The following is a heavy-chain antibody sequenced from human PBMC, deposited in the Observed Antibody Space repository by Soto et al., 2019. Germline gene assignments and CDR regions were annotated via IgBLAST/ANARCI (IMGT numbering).Heavy chain of an antibody. Sequence: EVQLVQSGAEVKKPGESLKISCKSSGYSFTTYWIAWVRRMPGKGLEWMGIIHPGDSDTRYSSSFQGQVTISADKSISTAYLQWSSLEAPDTAMYYCARRETGSYYAYWGQGTLVTVSS. D-gene: IGHD7-27*01. V-gene: IGHV5-51*01. J-gene: IGHJ4*02. CDR3: ARRETGSYYAY. CDR1: GYSFTTYW. CDR2: IHPGDSDT.